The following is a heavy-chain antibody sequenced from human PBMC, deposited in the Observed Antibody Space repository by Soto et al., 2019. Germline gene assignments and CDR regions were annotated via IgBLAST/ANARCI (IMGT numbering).Heavy chain of an antibody. Sequence: EVQLLESGGGLVQPGGSLRLSCAASGFTFSSYAMSWVRQAPGKGLEWVSAISGSGGSTYYADSVKGRFTISRDNSKNTLYLQMNSLRAEDTAVYYCAKVVRSCSSTSCYGRWFDPRGQGTLVTVSS. D-gene: IGHD2-2*01. CDR2: ISGSGGST. CDR3: AKVVRSCSSTSCYGRWFDP. CDR1: GFTFSSYA. J-gene: IGHJ5*02. V-gene: IGHV3-23*01.